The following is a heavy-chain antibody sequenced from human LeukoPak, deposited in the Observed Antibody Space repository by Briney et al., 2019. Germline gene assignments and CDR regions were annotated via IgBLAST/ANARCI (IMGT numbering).Heavy chain of an antibody. V-gene: IGHV3-48*04. Sequence: GGSLRLSCAASGFTFSSYSMNWVRQAPGKGLEWVSYISSSSSTIYYADSVKGRFTISRDNAKNSLYLQMNSLRAEDTAVYYCARDKGSSSWYYFDYWGQGTLVTVSS. CDR1: GFTFSSYS. D-gene: IGHD6-13*01. J-gene: IGHJ4*02. CDR2: ISSSSSTI. CDR3: ARDKGSSSWYYFDY.